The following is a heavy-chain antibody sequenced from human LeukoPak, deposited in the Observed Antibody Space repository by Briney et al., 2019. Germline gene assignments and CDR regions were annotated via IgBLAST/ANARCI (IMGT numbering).Heavy chain of an antibody. V-gene: IGHV4-39*01. CDR1: GGSISSSSYY. D-gene: IGHD4-17*01. J-gene: IGHJ5*02. Sequence: TSETLSLTCTVFGGSISSSSYYWGWIRQPPGKGLEWIGSIYYSGSTYYNPSLKSRVTVSVDTSKNQFSLNLSSVTAADTAVYYCARTSTVTRRMGFDPWGQGTLVTVSS. CDR3: ARTSTVTRRMGFDP. CDR2: IYYSGST.